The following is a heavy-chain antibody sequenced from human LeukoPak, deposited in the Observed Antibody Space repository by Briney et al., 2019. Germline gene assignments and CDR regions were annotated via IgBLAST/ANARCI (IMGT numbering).Heavy chain of an antibody. J-gene: IGHJ1*01. CDR1: GMTFSDHW. V-gene: IGHV3-74*01. CDR3: TTGPSYGYEW. D-gene: IGHD3-16*01. CDR2: IKTDGRTT. Sequence: GGSLRLSCAASGMTFSDHWMHWVRQVPGPGLVWVSLIKTDGRTTIYADSVKGRFTISRDNGKSTLYLQMNSLRAEDTAIYYCTTGPSYGYEWWGQGTVVTVSS.